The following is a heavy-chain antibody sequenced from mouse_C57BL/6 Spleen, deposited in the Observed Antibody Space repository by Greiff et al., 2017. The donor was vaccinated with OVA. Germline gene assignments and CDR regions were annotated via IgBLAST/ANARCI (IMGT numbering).Heavy chain of an antibody. CDR2: IDPETGGT. J-gene: IGHJ2*01. Sequence: QVHVKQSGAELVRPGASVTLSCKASGYTFTDYEMHWVKQTPVHGLEWIGAIDPETGGTAYNQKFKGKAILTADKSSSTAYMELRSLTSEDSAVYYCTGGKTDGSRYWGQGTTLTVSS. CDR1: GYTFTDYE. V-gene: IGHV1-15*01. D-gene: IGHD3-2*02. CDR3: TGGKTDGSRY.